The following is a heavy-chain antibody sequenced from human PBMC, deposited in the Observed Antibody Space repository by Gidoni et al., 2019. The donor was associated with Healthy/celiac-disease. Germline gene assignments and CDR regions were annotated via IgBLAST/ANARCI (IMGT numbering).Heavy chain of an antibody. Sequence: EVQLLESGGGLVQPGGSLRLSCAASGFTFRRYAMSWVRQAPGKGLEWVLAISGSGGSTYYADSVKGRFTISRDNSKNTLYLQMNSLRAEDTAVYYCAKEGASSNGYYYYGMDVWGQGTTVTVSS. V-gene: IGHV3-23*01. CDR1: GFTFRRYA. D-gene: IGHD2-8*01. J-gene: IGHJ6*02. CDR2: ISGSGGST. CDR3: AKEGASSNGYYYYGMDV.